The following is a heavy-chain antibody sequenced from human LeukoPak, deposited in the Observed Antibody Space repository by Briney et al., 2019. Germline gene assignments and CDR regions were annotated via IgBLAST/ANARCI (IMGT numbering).Heavy chain of an antibody. D-gene: IGHD1-26*01. V-gene: IGHV5-51*01. J-gene: IGHJ4*02. CDR1: GYSITSYW. CDR3: AVTSGSDRCYFDY. CDR2: IYRGDSDT. Sequence: HGEFLKTCCTGSGYSITSYWNGLVRELPEKGLELRGIIYRGDSDTRYSTFFQGHTIISANPSISTAYLLWSSLTASAAALYYCAVTSGSDRCYFDYWGQGTLVTVSS.